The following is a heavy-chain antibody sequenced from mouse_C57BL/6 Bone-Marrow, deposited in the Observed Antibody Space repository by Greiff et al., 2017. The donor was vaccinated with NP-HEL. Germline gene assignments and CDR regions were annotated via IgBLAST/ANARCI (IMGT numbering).Heavy chain of an antibody. Sequence: QVQLKESGAELVKPGASVKLSCKASGYTFTEYTIHWVKQRSGQGLEWIGWFYPGSGSIKYNEKFKDKATLTADKSSSTVYMELSRLTSEDSAVYFCARHEEGVYYDYVAWFAYWGQGTLVTVSA. CDR2: FYPGSGSI. CDR1: GYTFTEYT. V-gene: IGHV1-62-2*01. CDR3: ARHEEGVYYDYVAWFAY. D-gene: IGHD2-4*01. J-gene: IGHJ3*01.